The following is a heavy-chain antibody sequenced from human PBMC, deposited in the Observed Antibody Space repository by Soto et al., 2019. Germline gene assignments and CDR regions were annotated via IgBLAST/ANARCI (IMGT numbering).Heavy chain of an antibody. J-gene: IGHJ3*02. CDR1: GGTFSSYA. V-gene: IGHV1-69*06. D-gene: IGHD3-22*01. CDR3: ARDEGPTDYDSSCLTMDDAFDI. CDR2: IIPIFGTA. Sequence: QVQLVQSGAEVKKPGSSVKVSCKASGGTFSSYAISWVRQAPEQGLEWMGGIIPIFGTANYAQKFQGRVTITADKSTSTAYMELSSLRSEDTAVYYCARDEGPTDYDSSCLTMDDAFDIWGQGTMVTVSS.